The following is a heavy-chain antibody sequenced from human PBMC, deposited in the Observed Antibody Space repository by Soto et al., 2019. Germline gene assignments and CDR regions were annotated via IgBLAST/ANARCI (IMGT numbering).Heavy chain of an antibody. J-gene: IGHJ4*02. Sequence: GGSLRLSCAASGFTFSSYGMHWVRQAPGKGLEWVAVIWYDGSNKYYADSVKGRFTISRDNSKNTLYLQMNSLRAEDTAVYYCARPLDRGVETYYFDYWGQGTLVTVSS. CDR3: ARPLDRGVETYYFDY. V-gene: IGHV3-33*01. D-gene: IGHD3-10*01. CDR1: GFTFSSYG. CDR2: IWYDGSNK.